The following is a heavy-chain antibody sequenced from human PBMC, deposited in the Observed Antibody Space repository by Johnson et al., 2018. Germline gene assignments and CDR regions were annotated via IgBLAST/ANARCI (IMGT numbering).Heavy chain of an antibody. D-gene: IGHD3-10*01. Sequence: VQLVQSGGGVVQPGRSLRLSCAASGFRFSSYAMSWVRQAPGKGLEWVSGINDSGGSTYYADSVKGRFTISRDNSRNMLYLQMNSLRAADTAVYYCARDPIYYVSGSFLPLFDYWGQGTLVTVSS. J-gene: IGHJ4*02. CDR3: ARDPIYYVSGSFLPLFDY. CDR1: GFRFSSYA. V-gene: IGHV3-23*04. CDR2: INDSGGST.